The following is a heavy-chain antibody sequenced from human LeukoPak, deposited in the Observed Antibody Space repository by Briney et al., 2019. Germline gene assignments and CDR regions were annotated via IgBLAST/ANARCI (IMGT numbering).Heavy chain of an antibody. D-gene: IGHD6-13*01. CDR2: ISTSGGST. V-gene: IGHV3-23*01. Sequence: GGSLRLSCAASGFTFNNYAMTWVRQAPGKGLEWVSSISTSGGSTYYADSGKGRFTISRDNSKNTLYLQMNSLGAEDTAVYYCAKGSYSSSWRNWFDPWGQGTLVTVSS. CDR1: GFTFNNYA. CDR3: AKGSYSSSWRNWFDP. J-gene: IGHJ5*02.